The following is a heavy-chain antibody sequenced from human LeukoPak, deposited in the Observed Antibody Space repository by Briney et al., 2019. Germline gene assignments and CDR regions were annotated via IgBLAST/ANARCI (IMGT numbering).Heavy chain of an antibody. V-gene: IGHV4-59*12. CDR1: GGSISSYY. Sequence: SETLSLTCTVSGGSISSYYWSWIRQPPGKGLEWIGYIYYSGSTNYNPSLKSRVTISVDTSKNQFSLKLSSVTAADTAVYYCAREREAREISDAFDIWGQGTMVTVSS. CDR3: AREREAREISDAFDI. J-gene: IGHJ3*02. D-gene: IGHD1-26*01. CDR2: IYYSGST.